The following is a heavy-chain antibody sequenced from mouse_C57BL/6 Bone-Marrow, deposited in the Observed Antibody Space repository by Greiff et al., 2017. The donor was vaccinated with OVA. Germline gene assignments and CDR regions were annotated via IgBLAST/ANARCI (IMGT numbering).Heavy chain of an antibody. V-gene: IGHV2-5*01. Sequence: VQLQQSGPGLVQPSQSLSITCTVSGFSFTSYGVHWVRQSPGKGLEWLGVIWRGGSTDYHAAIMSRLCITKDNSKSHVFFKMNSLQADDTAIYYCAKGRSNLWYFDVWGTGTTVTVSS. J-gene: IGHJ1*03. CDR3: AKGRSNLWYFDV. CDR1: GFSFTSYG. CDR2: IWRGGST. D-gene: IGHD2-5*01.